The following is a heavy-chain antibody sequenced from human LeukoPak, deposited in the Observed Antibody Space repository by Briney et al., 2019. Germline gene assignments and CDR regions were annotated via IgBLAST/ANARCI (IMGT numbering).Heavy chain of an antibody. Sequence: GGSLRLSCAASGFTFSSYGMHWVRQAPGKGLEWVAVISYDGSNKYYADSVKGQFTISRDNSKNTLYLQMNSLRAEDTAVYYCAKDTYGGPGVYWGQGTLVTVSS. V-gene: IGHV3-30*18. CDR1: GFTFSSYG. CDR2: ISYDGSNK. CDR3: AKDTYGGPGVY. J-gene: IGHJ4*02. D-gene: IGHD3-10*01.